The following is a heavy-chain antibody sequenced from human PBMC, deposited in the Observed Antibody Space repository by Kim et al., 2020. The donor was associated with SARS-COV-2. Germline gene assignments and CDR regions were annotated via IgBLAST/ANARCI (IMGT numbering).Heavy chain of an antibody. J-gene: IGHJ4*02. CDR2: IYYSGST. CDR3: ARCSGSYPHKLDFDY. CDR1: GGSISSSSYY. D-gene: IGHD1-26*01. Sequence: SETLSLTCTVSGGSISSSSYYWGWIRQPPGKGLEWIGSIYYSGSTYYNPSLKSRVTISVDTSKNQFSLKLSSVTAADTAVYYCARCSGSYPHKLDFDYWGQGTLVTVSS. V-gene: IGHV4-39*01.